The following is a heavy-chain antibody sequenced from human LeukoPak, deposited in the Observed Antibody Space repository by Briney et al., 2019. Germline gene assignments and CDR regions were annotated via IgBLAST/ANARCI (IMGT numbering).Heavy chain of an antibody. Sequence: PSETLSLTCTVSGGSISSSSYYWGWIRQPPGKGLEWIGSIHYSGSTYYNPSLKSRVTISVDTSKNQFSLKLSSVTAADTAVYYCARGGRAVAGIGYWGQGTLVTVSS. J-gene: IGHJ4*02. V-gene: IGHV4-39*07. CDR3: ARGGRAVAGIGY. CDR1: GGSISSSSYY. D-gene: IGHD6-19*01. CDR2: IHYSGST.